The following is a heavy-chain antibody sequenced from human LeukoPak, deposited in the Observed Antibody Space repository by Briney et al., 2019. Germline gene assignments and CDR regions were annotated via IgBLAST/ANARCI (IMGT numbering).Heavy chain of an antibody. J-gene: IGHJ3*02. Sequence: PGGSLRLSCAAAGFSFSGYSINWVRQVPGKGLEWVSSISSDSKYIYYAGSMKGRFTVSRDNARNSLYLQMNSLGAEDTAVHYCARGHSGSYQRNDAFDIWGQGTMVTVSS. CDR1: GFSFSGYS. D-gene: IGHD1-26*01. V-gene: IGHV3-21*01. CDR3: ARGHSGSYQRNDAFDI. CDR2: ISSDSKYI.